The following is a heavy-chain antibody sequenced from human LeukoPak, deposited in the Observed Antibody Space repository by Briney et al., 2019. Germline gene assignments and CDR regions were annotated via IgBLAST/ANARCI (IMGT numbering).Heavy chain of an antibody. CDR3: ASADSSGYSPIKIWFDP. J-gene: IGHJ5*02. Sequence: SVKVSCKASGGTFSSYAISWVRQAPGQGLEWMGGIIPIFGTANYAQKFQGRVTITADESTSTAYMELSGLRSEDTAVYYCASADSSGYSPIKIWFDPWGQGTLVTVSS. CDR2: IIPIFGTA. CDR1: GGTFSSYA. V-gene: IGHV1-69*13. D-gene: IGHD3-22*01.